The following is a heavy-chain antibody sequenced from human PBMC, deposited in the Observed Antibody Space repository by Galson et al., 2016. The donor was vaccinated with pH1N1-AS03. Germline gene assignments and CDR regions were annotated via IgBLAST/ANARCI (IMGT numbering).Heavy chain of an antibody. J-gene: IGHJ3*01. CDR1: GYNLMSYW. Sequence: QSGAEVKKPGESLRISCKVYGYNLMSYWIGWVRQMPGKGLEWLGIMYPEDSDIRYSPSLRGQVTISADKSISTAYLQWTSLEASDSAIYFCARPSPLGIPGRKGLYAFDFWGQGTKVTVSS. CDR3: ARPSPLGIPGRKGLYAFDF. D-gene: IGHD7-27*01. CDR2: MYPEDSDI. V-gene: IGHV5-51*03.